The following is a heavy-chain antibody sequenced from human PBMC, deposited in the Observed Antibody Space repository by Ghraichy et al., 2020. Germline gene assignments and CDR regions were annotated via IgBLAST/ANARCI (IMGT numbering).Heavy chain of an antibody. Sequence: LSLTCAASGFTFSSYWMHWVRQAPGKGLVWVSRINSDGSSTSYADSVKGRFTISRDNAKNTLYLQMNSLRAEDTAVYYCARDAYYYGSGDAFDIWGQGTMVTVSS. J-gene: IGHJ3*02. D-gene: IGHD3-10*01. CDR2: INSDGSST. CDR1: GFTFSSYW. V-gene: IGHV3-74*01. CDR3: ARDAYYYGSGDAFDI.